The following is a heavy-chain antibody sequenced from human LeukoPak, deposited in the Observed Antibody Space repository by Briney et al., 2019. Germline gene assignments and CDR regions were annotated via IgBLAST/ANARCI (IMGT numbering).Heavy chain of an antibody. J-gene: IGHJ4*02. CDR2: ISSSGSTI. V-gene: IGHV3-11*01. CDR1: GFTFSDYY. CDR3: ARGLLLWFGELLAPLDY. Sequence: PGGSLRLSCAASGFTFSDYYMSWIRQAPGKGLEWVSYISSSGSTIYYADSVKGRFTISRDKAKNSLYLQMNSLRAEDTAVYYCARGLLLWFGELLAPLDYWGQGTLVTVSS. D-gene: IGHD3-10*01.